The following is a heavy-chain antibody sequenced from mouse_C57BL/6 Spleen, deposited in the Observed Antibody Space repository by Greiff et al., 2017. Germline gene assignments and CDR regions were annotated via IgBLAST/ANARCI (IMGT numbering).Heavy chain of an antibody. CDR3: ARFDGDYYGSSYYAMDY. Sequence: EVQLQQSGPELVKPGASVKIPCKASGYTFTDYNMDWVKQSHGKSLEWIGDINPNNGGTIYNQKFKGKATLTVDKSSSTAYMELRSLTSEDTAVYYCARFDGDYYGSSYYAMDYWGQGTSVTVSS. J-gene: IGHJ4*01. D-gene: IGHD1-1*01. CDR1: GYTFTDYN. CDR2: INPNNGGT. V-gene: IGHV1-18*01.